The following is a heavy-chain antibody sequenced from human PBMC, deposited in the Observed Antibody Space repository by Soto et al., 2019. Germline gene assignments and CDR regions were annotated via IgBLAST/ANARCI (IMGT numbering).Heavy chain of an antibody. CDR3: AAGVLRGWFDP. CDR2: IVVGSGNT. D-gene: IGHD3-10*01. V-gene: IGHV1-58*01. CDR1: GFTFTSSA. Sequence: SVKVSCKASGFTFTSSAVQWVRQARGQRLEWIGWIVVGSGNTNYAQKFQERVAITRDMSTSTAYMELSSLRSEDTAVYYCAAGVLRGWFDPWGQGTLVTVSS. J-gene: IGHJ5*02.